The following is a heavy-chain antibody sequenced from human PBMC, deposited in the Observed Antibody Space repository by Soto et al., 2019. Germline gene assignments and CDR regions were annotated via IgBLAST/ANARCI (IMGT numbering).Heavy chain of an antibody. CDR3: ARSIVVVTALDY. CDR2: INGGKGNT. D-gene: IGHD2-21*02. CDR1: GYTFTRYA. J-gene: IGHJ4*02. Sequence: QVQLVQSGAEEKKPGASVKVSCKAYGYTFTRYAMHWVRKAPGQRLEWMGWINGGKGNTKYSQKFQGRVTITRATAARTGYMELSSLRSEDTAVYLCARSIVVVTALDYWGQGTLVTVSS. V-gene: IGHV1-3*05.